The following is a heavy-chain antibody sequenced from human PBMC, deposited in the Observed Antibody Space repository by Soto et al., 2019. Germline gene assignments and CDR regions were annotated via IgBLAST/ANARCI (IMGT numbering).Heavy chain of an antibody. J-gene: IGHJ6*02. V-gene: IGHV3-21*01. CDR1: GFTFSSYS. CDR2: ISSSSSYI. Sequence: EVQLVESGGGLVKPGGSLRLSCAASGFTFSSYSMNWVRQAPGKGLEWVSSISSSSSYIYYADSVKGRFTISRDNAKNSLYLQMNSLRAEDTAVYYCARDHIVVVTHYYYGMDVWGQGTTVTVSS. D-gene: IGHD2-21*02. CDR3: ARDHIVVVTHYYYGMDV.